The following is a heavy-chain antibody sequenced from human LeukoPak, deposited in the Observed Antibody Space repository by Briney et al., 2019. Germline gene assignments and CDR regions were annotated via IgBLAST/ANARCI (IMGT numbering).Heavy chain of an antibody. CDR1: GFTVSSNY. V-gene: IGHV3-53*01. D-gene: IGHD6-6*01. CDR2: FYSGGST. CDR3: ARGTSSSIAARP. Sequence: GGSLRLSCAASGFTVSSNYMSWVRQAPGKGLEWVSVFYSGGSTYYADSVEGRFTISRDNSKNTLYLQMNSLRAEDTAVYYCARGTSSSIAARPWGQGTLVTVSS. J-gene: IGHJ5*02.